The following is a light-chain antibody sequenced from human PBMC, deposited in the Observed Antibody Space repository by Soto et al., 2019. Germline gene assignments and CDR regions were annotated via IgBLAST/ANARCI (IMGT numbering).Light chain of an antibody. CDR1: SSDVGGYNF. CDR3: TSYTTSSTLV. J-gene: IGLJ2*01. CDR2: EVS. Sequence: QSALTQPASMSGSPGQSITISCTGTSSDVGGYNFVSWYQQHPGKAPKLMIYEVSHRPSGVSDRFSGSKSGNTASLTISGLQAEDEADYYCTSYTTSSTLVFGGGTQLTVL. V-gene: IGLV2-14*01.